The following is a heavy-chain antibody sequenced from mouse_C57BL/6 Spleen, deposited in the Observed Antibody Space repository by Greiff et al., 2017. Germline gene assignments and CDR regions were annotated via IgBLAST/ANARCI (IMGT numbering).Heavy chain of an antibody. Sequence: EVQLVESGGGLVKPGGSLKLSCAASGFTFSSYAMSWVRQTPEKRLEWVATISDGGSYTYYPDNVKGRFTISRDNAKNNLYLQMSHLKSEDTAMYYCAREGLFITTERWYFDVWGTGTTVTVSS. D-gene: IGHD1-1*01. J-gene: IGHJ1*03. CDR2: ISDGGSYT. V-gene: IGHV5-4*01. CDR1: GFTFSSYA. CDR3: AREGLFITTERWYFDV.